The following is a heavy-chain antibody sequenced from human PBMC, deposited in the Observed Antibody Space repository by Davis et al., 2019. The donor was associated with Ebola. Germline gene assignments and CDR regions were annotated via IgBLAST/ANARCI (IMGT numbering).Heavy chain of an antibody. CDR1: GYTFSNYD. D-gene: IGHD2-2*01. CDR3: ARSPSQLLFGMDV. Sequence: ASVKVSCKTSGYTFSNYDINWVRQATGQGLEWVGWMNPNSGNTGYAQKFQGRVTMTRNTSISTAYMELSSLRSEDTAVYYCARSPSQLLFGMDVWGKGTTVTVSS. J-gene: IGHJ6*04. V-gene: IGHV1-8*01. CDR2: MNPNSGNT.